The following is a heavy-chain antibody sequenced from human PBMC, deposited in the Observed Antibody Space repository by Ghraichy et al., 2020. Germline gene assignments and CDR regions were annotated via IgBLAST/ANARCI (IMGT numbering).Heavy chain of an antibody. CDR1: GFTFSSYA. CDR3: ANQNHRVVAATGQLDY. Sequence: GGSLRLSCAASGFTFSSYAMSWVRQAPGKGLEWVSAISGSGGSTYYADSVKGRFTISRDNSKNTLYLQMNSLRAEDTAVYYCANQNHRVVAATGQLDYWGQGTLVTVSS. D-gene: IGHD2-15*01. V-gene: IGHV3-23*01. J-gene: IGHJ4*02. CDR2: ISGSGGST.